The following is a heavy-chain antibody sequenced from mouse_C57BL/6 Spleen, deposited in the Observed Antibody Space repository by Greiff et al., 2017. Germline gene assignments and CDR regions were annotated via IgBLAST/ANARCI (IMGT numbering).Heavy chain of an antibody. CDR2: IYPGSGST. CDR1: GYTFTSYW. J-gene: IGHJ1*03. D-gene: IGHD1-1*01. V-gene: IGHV1-55*01. Sequence: VQLQQPGAELVKPGASVKMSCKASGYTFTSYWITWVKQRPGQGLEWIGDIYPGSGSTNYNEKFKSKATLTVDTSSSTAYMQLSSLTSEDSAVYYCASGNYYGSSYSYWYFDVWGTGTTVTVSS. CDR3: ASGNYYGSSYSYWYFDV.